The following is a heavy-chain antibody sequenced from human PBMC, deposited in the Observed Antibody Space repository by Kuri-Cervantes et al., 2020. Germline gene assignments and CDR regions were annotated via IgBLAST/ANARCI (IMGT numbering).Heavy chain of an antibody. J-gene: IGHJ4*02. CDR3: ARVLWRYSSGPFDY. CDR2: IWYNGSKK. V-gene: IGHV3-33*01. Sequence: GGSLRLSCVPSGFTFSSYGMHWVRQAPGKGLEWVAVIWYNGSKKYHAASVKGRFTISGDNSKNTLYLQMNTMRAEDTAVYYCARVLWRYSSGPFDYWGQGTLVTVSS. D-gene: IGHD6-19*01. CDR1: GFTFSSYG.